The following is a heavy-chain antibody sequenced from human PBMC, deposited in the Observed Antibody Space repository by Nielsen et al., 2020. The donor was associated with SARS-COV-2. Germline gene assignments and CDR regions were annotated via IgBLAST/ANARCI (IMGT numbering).Heavy chain of an antibody. D-gene: IGHD3-10*01. CDR1: GFTFSGSA. CDR2: IRSKANSYAT. V-gene: IGHV3-73*01. J-gene: IGHJ4*02. CDR3: TISGSYWY. Sequence: GESLKISCAASGFTFSGSAMHWVRQASGKGLEWVGRIRSKANSYATAYAASVKGRFTISRDDSKNTAYLQMNSLKTEDTAVYYCTISGSYWYWGQGTPVTVSS.